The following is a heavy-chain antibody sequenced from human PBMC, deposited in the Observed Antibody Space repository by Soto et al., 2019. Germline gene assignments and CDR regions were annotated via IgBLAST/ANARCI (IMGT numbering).Heavy chain of an antibody. J-gene: IGHJ4*02. CDR3: ARDQDVDTAMVIRDY. CDR1: GYTFTGYY. Sequence: ASVKVSCKASGYTFTGYYMHWVRQAPGQGLEWMGWINPNSGGTNYAQKFQGRVTMTRDTSISTAYMELSRLRSDDTAVYYCARDQDVDTAMVIRDYWGQGTRVTISA. V-gene: IGHV1-2*02. D-gene: IGHD5-18*01. CDR2: INPNSGGT.